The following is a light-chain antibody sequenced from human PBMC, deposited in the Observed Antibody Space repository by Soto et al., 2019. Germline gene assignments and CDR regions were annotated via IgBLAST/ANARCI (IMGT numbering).Light chain of an antibody. CDR2: DAS. V-gene: IGKV3-11*01. CDR1: QSVRTN. Sequence: EIVLTQSPATLSLSPGERATLSCRASQSVRTNLGWYQQKVGQAPRLLIYDASNRATGIPARFSGSGSGTDFTLTISSLEPEDFAVYYCQQRYNWPLITFGQGTRLEIK. CDR3: QQRYNWPLIT. J-gene: IGKJ5*01.